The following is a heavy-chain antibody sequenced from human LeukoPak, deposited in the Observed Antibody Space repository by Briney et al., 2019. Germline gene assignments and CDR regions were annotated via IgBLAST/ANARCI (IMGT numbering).Heavy chain of an antibody. CDR2: LNPNSGGT. J-gene: IGHJ4*02. Sequence: ASVKVSCKASGYTFTGYYLHWVRQAPGQGLEWMGWLNPNSGGTKYAQKSQGRVTMTRDTSISTAYMELSRLRSDDTAVYYCARDSSGSFGDYWGQGTLVAVSS. V-gene: IGHV1-2*02. CDR1: GYTFTGYY. D-gene: IGHD6-19*01. CDR3: ARDSSGSFGDY.